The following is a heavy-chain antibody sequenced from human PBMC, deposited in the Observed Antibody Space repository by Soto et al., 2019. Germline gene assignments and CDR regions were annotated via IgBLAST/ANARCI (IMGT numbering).Heavy chain of an antibody. CDR3: ARSRIGINYYYYYGMDV. J-gene: IGHJ6*02. D-gene: IGHD1-26*01. V-gene: IGHV4-59*01. Sequence: SETLSLTCTVSGGSISSYYWSWIRQPPGKGLEWIGYIYYSGSTNYNPSLKSRVTISVDTSKNQFSLKLSSVTAADTAVYYCARSRIGINYYYYYGMDVWGQGTTVTVSS. CDR1: GGSISSYY. CDR2: IYYSGST.